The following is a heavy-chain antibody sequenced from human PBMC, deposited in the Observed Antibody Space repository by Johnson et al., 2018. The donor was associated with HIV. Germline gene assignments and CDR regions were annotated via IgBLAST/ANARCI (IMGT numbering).Heavy chain of an antibody. Sequence: QMLLVESGGGVVQTGRSLRLSCAASGFIFSSYAMHWVRQAPGKGLEWVAFIHYDGSNKYYADSVKGRFTISRDNSKNTLYLQMNSLRGEDTAVYYCARGSQEMFTIWSALEIGGQGTMVTVSS. CDR3: ARGSQEMFTIWSALEI. V-gene: IGHV3-30*04. D-gene: IGHD5-24*01. CDR2: IHYDGSNK. J-gene: IGHJ3*02. CDR1: GFIFSSYA.